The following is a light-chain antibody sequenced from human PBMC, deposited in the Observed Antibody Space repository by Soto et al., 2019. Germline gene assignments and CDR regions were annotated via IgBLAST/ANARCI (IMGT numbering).Light chain of an antibody. J-gene: IGKJ1*01. CDR1: QGIKND. Sequence: AIQVTQSPSSLSASVGDRVTITCRASQGIKNDLGWYQQKPGEAPRLLIYAASTVQIGVPSRFSGSGFGTEFTLTISSLQPEDSATYYCLQDFNYPRTFGQGTRVEVQ. CDR2: AAS. V-gene: IGKV1-6*01. CDR3: LQDFNYPRT.